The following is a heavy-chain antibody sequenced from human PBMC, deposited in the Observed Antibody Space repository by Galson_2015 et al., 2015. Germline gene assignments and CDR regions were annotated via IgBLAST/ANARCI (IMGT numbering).Heavy chain of an antibody. CDR1: GYTFTSYG. J-gene: IGHJ4*02. Sequence: SVKVSCKASGYTFTSYGISWVRQAPGQGLEWMGWISAYNGNTNYAQKLQGRVTMTTDTSTSTAYMELRSLRSDDTAVYYCARGPYRGIVGLVIALEYFDYWGLGTLVTVSS. D-gene: IGHD3/OR15-3a*01. CDR2: ISAYNGNT. V-gene: IGHV1-18*01. CDR3: ARGPYRGIVGLVIALEYFDY.